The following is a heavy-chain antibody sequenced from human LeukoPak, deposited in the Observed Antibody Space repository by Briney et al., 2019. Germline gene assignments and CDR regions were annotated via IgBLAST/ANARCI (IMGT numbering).Heavy chain of an antibody. V-gene: IGHV1-18*01. D-gene: IGHD3-22*01. CDR2: ISGFRGNI. CDR3: ARDFLSYDGTENHFEDTFDI. CDR1: GYTFSSYG. J-gene: IGHJ3*02. Sequence: GASVKVSCKASGYTFSSYGISWVRQAPGQGLEWMGWISGFRGNINYAHKLRGRVTMTTDTSTTTAYMELRSLNSDDTAVYYCARDFLSYDGTENHFEDTFDIWGQGTVVTVSS.